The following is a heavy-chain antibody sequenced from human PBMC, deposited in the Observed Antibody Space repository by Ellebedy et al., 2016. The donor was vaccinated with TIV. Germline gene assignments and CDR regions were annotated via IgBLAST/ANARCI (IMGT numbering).Heavy chain of an antibody. Sequence: GESLKISXAASGFTFSSYWMHWVRQAPGKGLVWVSRINSDGSSTSYADSVKGRFTISRDNAKNTLYLQMNSLRAEDTAVYYCARDVVRVRGGNWFNPWGQGTLVTVSS. CDR2: INSDGSST. CDR1: GFTFSSYW. CDR3: ARDVVRVRGGNWFNP. J-gene: IGHJ5*02. V-gene: IGHV3-74*01. D-gene: IGHD3-10*01.